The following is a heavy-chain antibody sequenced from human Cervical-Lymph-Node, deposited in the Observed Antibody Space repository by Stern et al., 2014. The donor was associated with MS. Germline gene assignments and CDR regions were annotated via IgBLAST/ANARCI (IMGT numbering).Heavy chain of an antibody. CDR2: IYWGDQK. Sequence: QVTLRESGPALVKPTQTLTLTCTFSGFSLSTSGLGVGWIRHPPGEALEWLVHIYWGDQKRYSSSLKSRLTITKDTSKNQDVVTLSNVDPVDTATYYCAHRSAGPFDYWGQGTLVTVSS. CDR1: GFSLSTSGLG. V-gene: IGHV2-5*02. J-gene: IGHJ4*02. CDR3: AHRSAGPFDY.